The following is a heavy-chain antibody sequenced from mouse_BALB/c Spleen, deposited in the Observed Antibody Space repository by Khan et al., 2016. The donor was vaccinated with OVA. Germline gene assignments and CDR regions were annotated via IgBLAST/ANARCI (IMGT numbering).Heavy chain of an antibody. CDR2: IRAGGST. CDR3: ARIYSGDALYFDV. V-gene: IGHV2-9*02. Sequence: QVQLKESGPGLVAPSQSLSITCTVSGFPLTSDGVHWVRQPPGKGLEWLGVIRAGGSTNYNSALMSRLTISKDNSKSQVYLKMNSLQTDDTAMYYCARIYSGDALYFDVWGAGTTVTVSS. CDR1: GFPLTSDG. D-gene: IGHD2-13*01. J-gene: IGHJ1*01.